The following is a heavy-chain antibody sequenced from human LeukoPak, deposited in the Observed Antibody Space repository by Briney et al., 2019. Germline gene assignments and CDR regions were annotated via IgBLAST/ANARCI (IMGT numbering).Heavy chain of an antibody. D-gene: IGHD7-27*01. J-gene: IGHJ4*02. CDR1: GFAFSSNW. CDR2: INSGGSGT. Sequence: GGSLRLSCAASGFAFSSNWMHWVRQTPGKGLVWVSRINSGGSGTSYAASVEGRFTISRDNVKNALYLQMDSLRAEDTAVYYCATSLGPLTEYWGQGTLVTVSS. CDR3: ATSLGPLTEY. V-gene: IGHV3-74*01.